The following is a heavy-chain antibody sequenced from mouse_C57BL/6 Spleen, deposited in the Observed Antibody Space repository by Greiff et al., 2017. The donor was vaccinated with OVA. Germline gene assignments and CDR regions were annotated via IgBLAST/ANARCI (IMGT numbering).Heavy chain of an antibody. D-gene: IGHD2-4*01. Sequence: EVQRVESGPGMVKPSQSLSLTCTVTGYSITSGYDWHWIRHFPGNKLEWMGYISYSGSTNYNPSLKSRISITHDTSKNHFFLKLNSVTTEDTATYYCARTGYDYDDWYFDVWGTGTTVTVSS. J-gene: IGHJ1*03. CDR2: ISYSGST. CDR3: ARTGYDYDDWYFDV. V-gene: IGHV3-1*01. CDR1: GYSITSGYD.